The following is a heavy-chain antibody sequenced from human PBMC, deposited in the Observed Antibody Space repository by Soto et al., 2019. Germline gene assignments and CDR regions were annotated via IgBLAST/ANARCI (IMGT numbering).Heavy chain of an antibody. J-gene: IGHJ6*02. Sequence: QVQLRESGPGLVKPSQTLSLTCTVSGDSISSGDYYWSWIRQHPGKGLEWIGYIYYSGSTSYNPSLKCRVTISVDTSKHQFSLRLSSVTAADTAVYYCARDLYLQGGMDVWGQGTTVTVSS. CDR2: IYYSGST. V-gene: IGHV4-31*03. CDR1: GDSISSGDYY. CDR3: ARDLYLQGGMDV.